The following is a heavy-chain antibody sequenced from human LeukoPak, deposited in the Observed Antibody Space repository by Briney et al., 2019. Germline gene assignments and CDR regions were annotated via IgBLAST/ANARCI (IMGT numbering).Heavy chain of an antibody. V-gene: IGHV3-23*01. CDR1: RFTFISYA. D-gene: IGHD2-21*02. Sequence: GGSLRLSCAASRFTFISYAMSWVRQPPGKGLAWVSAISGCGGRTYYEDSVKGRFTISRDNPKNTLSLQMNSLRDEDTATYYCAKEVYCGRDCYNPGYGVDVWGQGTTVTVSS. CDR2: ISGCGGRT. CDR3: AKEVYCGRDCYNPGYGVDV. J-gene: IGHJ6*02.